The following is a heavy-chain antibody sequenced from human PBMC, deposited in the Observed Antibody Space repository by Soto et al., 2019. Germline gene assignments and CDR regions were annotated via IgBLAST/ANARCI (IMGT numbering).Heavy chain of an antibody. CDR1: GFTFSDHY. D-gene: IGHD6-13*01. V-gene: IGHV3-72*01. CDR3: ARQAAAGGPGGIFDY. J-gene: IGHJ4*02. Sequence: GGSLRLSCAASGFTFSDHYMDWVRQAPGKGLEWVGRTRNKANSYTTEYAASVKGRFTISRDDSKNSLYLQMNSLKTEDTAVYYCARQAAAGGPGGIFDYWGQGTLVTVSS. CDR2: TRNKANSYTT.